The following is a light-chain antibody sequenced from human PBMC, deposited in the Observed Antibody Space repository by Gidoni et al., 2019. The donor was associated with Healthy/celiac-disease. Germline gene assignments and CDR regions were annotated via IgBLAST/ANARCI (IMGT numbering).Light chain of an antibody. Sequence: QSVLTQPPSVSGAPGQRCTISCTGSSSNIGAGYDVHWYQQLPGTAPKLLIYGNSNRPSGVPDRFSGSKSGTSASLAITGLQAEDEADYYCQSYDSSLSGWVFGGGTKLTV. CDR1: SSNIGAGYD. V-gene: IGLV1-40*01. CDR2: GNS. CDR3: QSYDSSLSGWV. J-gene: IGLJ3*02.